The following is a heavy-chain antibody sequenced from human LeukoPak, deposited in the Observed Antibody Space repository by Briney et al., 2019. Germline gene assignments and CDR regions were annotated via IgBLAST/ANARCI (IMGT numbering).Heavy chain of an antibody. V-gene: IGHV3-7*01. D-gene: IGHD3-10*01. J-gene: IGHJ5*02. CDR1: GFTFSSYW. CDR3: ARGPASGSYFAWFDP. CDR2: IKQDGSEK. Sequence: GGSLRLSCAASGFTFSSYWMSWVRQAPGKGLEWVANIKQDGSEKYYVDSVKGRFTISRDNAKNSLYLQMNSLRAADTAVYYCARGPASGSYFAWFDPWGQGTLVTVSS.